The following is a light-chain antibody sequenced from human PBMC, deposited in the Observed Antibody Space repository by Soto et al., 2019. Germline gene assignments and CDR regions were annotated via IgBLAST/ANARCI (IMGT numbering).Light chain of an antibody. CDR3: LQTTQFPWA. Sequence: DIVMTQSPLSLSVTPGQPASISCKSSQSLLNSGGKTYFYWYLQKPGRPPQLLIYEVFNRFSGVPDRVSGSGSGTDFTLNISRVEAEDVGFYYCLQTTQFPWAFGQGTKVEIK. CDR2: EVF. J-gene: IGKJ1*01. CDR1: QSLLNSGGKTY. V-gene: IGKV2D-29*01.